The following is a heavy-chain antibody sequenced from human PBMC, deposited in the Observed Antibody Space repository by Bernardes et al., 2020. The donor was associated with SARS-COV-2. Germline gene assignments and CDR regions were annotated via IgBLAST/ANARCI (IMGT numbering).Heavy chain of an antibody. CDR2: IKQDGSEK. V-gene: IGHV3-7*03. Sequence: GSLRLSCAASGFTLSDYWMSWVRQAPGKGLEWVANIKQDGSEKYYVESVKGRFTISRDNAKNSLYLQMNSLRAEDTAVYYCARQPNGFDWFDPWGQGTLVTVSS. D-gene: IGHD6-25*01. CDR3: ARQPNGFDWFDP. CDR1: GFTLSDYW. J-gene: IGHJ5*02.